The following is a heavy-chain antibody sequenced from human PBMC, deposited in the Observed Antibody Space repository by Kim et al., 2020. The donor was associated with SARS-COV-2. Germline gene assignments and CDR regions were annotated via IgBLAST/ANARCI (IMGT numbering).Heavy chain of an antibody. D-gene: IGHD2-2*01. CDR1: GFNFSSYA. J-gene: IGHJ4*02. CDR3: AKQRSSNTNTGINY. CDR2: ITASDGST. V-gene: IGHV3-23*01. Sequence: GGSLRLSCAASGFNFSSYAMNWVRQAPGKGLEWISAITASDGSTYYADSVKGRFTISRDNSKNTLHLQMNSLRAEDTAIYYCAKQRSSNTNTGINYWGQGTLVTVSS.